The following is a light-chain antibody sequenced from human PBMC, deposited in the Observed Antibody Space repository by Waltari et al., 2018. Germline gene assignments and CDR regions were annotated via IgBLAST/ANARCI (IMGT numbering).Light chain of an antibody. CDR1: SSDFGSYNH. Sequence: QSALTQPASVSGSPGQSITISCTGTSSDFGSYNHVSWYQQHPGKAPKLLISAVAKRPSGVSRRFSGSKSGNTASLTISGLQSDDEAHYYCCSYARFYIWVFGEGTKLTVL. CDR3: CSYARFYIWV. J-gene: IGLJ3*02. V-gene: IGLV2-23*02. CDR2: AVA.